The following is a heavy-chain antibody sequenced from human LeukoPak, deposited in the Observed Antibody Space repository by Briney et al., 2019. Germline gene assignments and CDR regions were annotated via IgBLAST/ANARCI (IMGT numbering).Heavy chain of an antibody. D-gene: IGHD3-10*01. CDR3: ARVGDHLHWYFDL. CDR2: LYSGSDT. CDR1: GFTVGSKY. J-gene: IGHJ2*01. Sequence: GSLRLSCAASGFTVGSKYMNWVRQAPGKGLEWVSILYSGSDTYYSDSVKGRFTISRDDSKNTLSLQMNSLRTEDTAVYYCARVGDHLHWYFDLWGRGTLVTVSS. V-gene: IGHV3-53*01.